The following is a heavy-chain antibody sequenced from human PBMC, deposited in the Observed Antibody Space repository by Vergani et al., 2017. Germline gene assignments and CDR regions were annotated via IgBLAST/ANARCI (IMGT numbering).Heavy chain of an antibody. CDR1: GYSFTNYW. J-gene: IGHJ5*02. D-gene: IGHD3-10*01. CDR3: ARDRVILVRSGSYYNWFDP. CDR2: IHPADSDT. Sequence: EVQLVQSGAEVKKPGESLKISCQISGYSFTNYWIGWVRQMPGKGLEWMGIIHPADSDTRYSPSFQGQVTISVDKSISTAYLQRSSLRASDSAMYYCARDRVILVRSGSYYNWFDPWGQGTLVTISS. V-gene: IGHV5-51*01.